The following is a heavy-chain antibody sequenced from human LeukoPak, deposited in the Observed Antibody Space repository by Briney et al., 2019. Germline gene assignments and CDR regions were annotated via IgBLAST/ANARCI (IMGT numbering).Heavy chain of an antibody. Sequence: QTGGSLRLSCVASGVNVSNNFISWVRQAPGKGLQWVSVIYTGGNPRYADSVKGRFTISRDNSKNTLYLRMTNLRAEDTATYYCARVQYFDTYSDGFDIWGQGTVVTVSS. D-gene: IGHD3-9*01. CDR1: GVNVSNNF. J-gene: IGHJ3*02. CDR3: ARVQYFDTYSDGFDI. V-gene: IGHV3-53*01. CDR2: IYTGGNP.